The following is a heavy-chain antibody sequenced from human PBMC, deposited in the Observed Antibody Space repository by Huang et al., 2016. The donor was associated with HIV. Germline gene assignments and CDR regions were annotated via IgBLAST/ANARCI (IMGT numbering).Heavy chain of an antibody. D-gene: IGHD1-26*01. CDR2: ISYDGSNK. CDR1: GFSFSTYG. J-gene: IGHJ4*02. Sequence: VQLVESGGGVVQPGRSLRLACAASGFSFSTYGLLWVRQAPGKGLEGVVVISYDGSNKYYAHSVKGRFTISRDTSENKVYLQMNSLRHEDTAVYYCAKDGADEEWDIDYWGQGTLVTVSS. V-gene: IGHV3-30*18. CDR3: AKDGADEEWDIDY.